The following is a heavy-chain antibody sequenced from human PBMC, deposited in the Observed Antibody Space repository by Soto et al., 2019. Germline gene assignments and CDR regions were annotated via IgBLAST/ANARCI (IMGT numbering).Heavy chain of an antibody. CDR2: INSDGSST. Sequence: PGGSLRLSCAASGFTFSSYWMHWVRQAPGKGLVRVSRINSDGSSTYYADSVKGRFTVSRDNAKNTLYLQMNSLRAEDTAVYYCASHIVVVTATRSVDYWGQGTLVTVSS. CDR1: GFTFSSYW. J-gene: IGHJ4*02. D-gene: IGHD2-21*02. CDR3: ASHIVVVTATRSVDY. V-gene: IGHV3-74*01.